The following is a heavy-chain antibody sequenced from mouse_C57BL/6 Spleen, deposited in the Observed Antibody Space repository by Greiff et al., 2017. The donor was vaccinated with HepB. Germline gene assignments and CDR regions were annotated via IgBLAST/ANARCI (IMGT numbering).Heavy chain of an antibody. CDR2: IYPGSGST. CDR3: ARSDYYGSSLYAMDY. D-gene: IGHD1-1*01. Sequence: QVQLQQPGAELVKPGASVKMSCKASGYTFTSYWITWVKQRPGQGLEWIGDIYPGSGSTNYNEKFKSKATLTVDTSSSTAYMQLSSLTSEDSAVYYCARSDYYGSSLYAMDYWGQGTSVTVSS. CDR1: GYTFTSYW. J-gene: IGHJ4*01. V-gene: IGHV1-55*01.